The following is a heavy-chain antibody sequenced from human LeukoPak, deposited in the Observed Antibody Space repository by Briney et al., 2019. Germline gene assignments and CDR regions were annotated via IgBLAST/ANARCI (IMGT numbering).Heavy chain of an antibody. CDR2: INPNSGGT. CDR1: GYTFTGYY. V-gene: IGHV1-2*02. D-gene: IGHD3-22*01. Sequence: GASVKVSCKASGYTFTGYYMHWVRQAPGQGLEWMGWINPNSGGTNYAQKFQGRVTMTRDTSISTAYMELSRLRSDDTAVYYCARDDSSGYYYVSRHYMDVWGKGTTVTVSS. J-gene: IGHJ6*03. CDR3: ARDDSSGYYYVSRHYMDV.